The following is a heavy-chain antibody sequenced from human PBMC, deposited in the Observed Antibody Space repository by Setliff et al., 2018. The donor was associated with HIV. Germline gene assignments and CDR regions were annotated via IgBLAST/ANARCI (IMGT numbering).Heavy chain of an antibody. D-gene: IGHD2-15*01. CDR2: IIPIFGTP. CDR3: ARDSRDIVVVIAPEPEPYYYYGMDV. Sequence: SVKVSCKASGDTFNSHAISWVRQAPGQGLEWMGGIIPIFGTPNYAQKFKGRLTITADEPTSTVYMELSSLRSEDTAVYYCARDSRDIVVVIAPEPEPYYYYGMDVRGEGTTVTV. J-gene: IGHJ6*02. CDR1: GDTFNSHA. V-gene: IGHV1-69*13.